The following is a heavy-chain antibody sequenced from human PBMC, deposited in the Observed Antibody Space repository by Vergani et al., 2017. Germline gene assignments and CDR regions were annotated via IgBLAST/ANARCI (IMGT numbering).Heavy chain of an antibody. CDR3: ASHTAITMVRGVIDY. CDR2: ISGSGGST. D-gene: IGHD3-10*01. J-gene: IGHJ4*02. V-gene: IGHV3-23*01. Sequence: PGKGLEWVSAISGSGGSTYYADSVKGRFTISRDNSKNTLYLQMNSLRAEDTAVYYCASHTAITMVRGVIDYWGQGTLVTVSS.